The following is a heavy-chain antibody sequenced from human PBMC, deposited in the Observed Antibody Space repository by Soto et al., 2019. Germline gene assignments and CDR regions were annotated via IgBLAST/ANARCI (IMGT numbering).Heavy chain of an antibody. V-gene: IGHV1-69*01. CDR3: ARDYVSSGYYSYWYFDL. J-gene: IGHJ2*01. D-gene: IGHD3-22*01. CDR2: IIPIFGTA. CDR1: GGTFSSYA. Sequence: QVQLVQSGAEVKKPGSSVKVSCKASGGTFSSYAISWVRQAPGQGLEWMGGIIPIFGTANYAQKFQGRVTITADEYTSTAYMELSSLRSEDTAVYYCARDYVSSGYYSYWYFDLWGRGTLVTVSS.